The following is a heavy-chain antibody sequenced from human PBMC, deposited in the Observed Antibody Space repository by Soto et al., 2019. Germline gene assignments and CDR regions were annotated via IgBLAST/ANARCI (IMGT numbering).Heavy chain of an antibody. J-gene: IGHJ4*02. V-gene: IGHV3-15*07. CDR1: GFTFSNAW. CDR3: TTDSQVWYYYDRFYFDY. D-gene: IGHD3-22*01. Sequence: PGGSLRLSCAASGFTFSNAWMNWVRQAPGKGLEWVGRIKSKTDGGTTDYAAPVKGRFTISRDDSKNTLYLQMNSLKTEDTAVYYCTTDSQVWYYYDRFYFDYWGQGTLVTVSS. CDR2: IKSKTDGGTT.